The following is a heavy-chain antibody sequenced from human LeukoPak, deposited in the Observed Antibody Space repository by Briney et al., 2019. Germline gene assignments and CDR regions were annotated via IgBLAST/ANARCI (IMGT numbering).Heavy chain of an antibody. J-gene: IGHJ4*02. CDR1: GFTFSNFW. V-gene: IGHV3-7*04. CDR3: ARGDAFSGDH. CDR2: IHPEGNEK. Sequence: GGSLRLSCAVSGFTFSNFWMSWVRQAPGRGLEWVASIHPEGNEKYHVESVKGRFTISRANAKNSLFLQMNGLRVEDTAVYYCARGDAFSGDHWGQGTLVTVSS.